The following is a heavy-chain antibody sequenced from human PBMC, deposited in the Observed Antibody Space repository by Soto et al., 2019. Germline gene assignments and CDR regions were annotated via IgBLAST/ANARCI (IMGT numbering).Heavy chain of an antibody. J-gene: IGHJ2*01. CDR3: ARGGSLYWYFDL. V-gene: IGHV1-46*01. Sequence: ASVKVSCKASGYTFTSYYMHWLRQAPGQGLEWMGIINPSGGSTSYAQKFQGRVTMTRDTSASTAYMELSSLRSEDTAVYYCARGGSLYWYFDLWGRGTLVTVSS. CDR2: INPSGGST. CDR1: GYTFTSYY. D-gene: IGHD1-26*01.